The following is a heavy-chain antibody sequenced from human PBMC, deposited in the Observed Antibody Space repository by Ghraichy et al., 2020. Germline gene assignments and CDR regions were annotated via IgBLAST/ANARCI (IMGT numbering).Heavy chain of an antibody. CDR3: AKDDYDFWSGSFGSRGGEFDY. Sequence: GGSLRLSCAASGFTFSSYAMSWVRQAPGKGLEWVSAISGSGGSTYYADSVKGRFTISRDNSKNTLYLQMNSLRAEDTAVYYCAKDDYDFWSGSFGSRGGEFDYWGQGTLVTVSS. V-gene: IGHV3-23*01. CDR1: GFTFSSYA. J-gene: IGHJ4*02. D-gene: IGHD3-3*01. CDR2: ISGSGGST.